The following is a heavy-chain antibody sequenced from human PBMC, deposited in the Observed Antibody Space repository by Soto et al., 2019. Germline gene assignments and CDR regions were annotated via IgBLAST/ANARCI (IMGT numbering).Heavy chain of an antibody. CDR2: IYPGDSET. D-gene: IGHD5-18*01. Sequence: GESLKISCKASGYSFANYWIGWVCQKPGKGLEWMGVIYPGDSETTYSPSFEGQVIISVDRSRGTAFLEWSSLKASDTAMYYCASPGAPTDTVVYDFWGQGTQVTVSS. CDR1: GYSFANYW. CDR3: ASPGAPTDTVVYDF. J-gene: IGHJ4*02. V-gene: IGHV5-51*01.